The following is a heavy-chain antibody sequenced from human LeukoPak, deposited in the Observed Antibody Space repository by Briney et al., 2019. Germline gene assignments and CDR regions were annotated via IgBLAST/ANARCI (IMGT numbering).Heavy chain of an antibody. V-gene: IGHV3-53*01. D-gene: IGHD5-18*01. CDR3: ARSRGYSNGFDC. CDR1: GFTVSSNY. J-gene: IGHJ4*02. Sequence: GGSLRLSCAASGFTVSSNYMSWVRQAPGKGLEWVSVVYSGGSTYYADSVKGRFTISRDNSKNTLYIQMNSLRAEDTAVYYCARSRGYSNGFDCWGQGTLVTVSS. CDR2: VYSGGST.